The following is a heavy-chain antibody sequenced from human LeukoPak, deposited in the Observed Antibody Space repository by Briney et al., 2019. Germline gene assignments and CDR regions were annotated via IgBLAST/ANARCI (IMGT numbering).Heavy chain of an antibody. Sequence: QTGGSLRLSCAASGFTFSAYWMHGVRHVPGKGLVWVSRINNDGTATFFADSVKGRFTISRDNAKNTLYLQMNSLRAEDMALYYCAKDITVIISDAFDIWGQGTMVTVSS. D-gene: IGHD3-22*01. CDR1: GFTFSAYW. V-gene: IGHV3-74*01. CDR2: INNDGTAT. CDR3: AKDITVIISDAFDI. J-gene: IGHJ3*02.